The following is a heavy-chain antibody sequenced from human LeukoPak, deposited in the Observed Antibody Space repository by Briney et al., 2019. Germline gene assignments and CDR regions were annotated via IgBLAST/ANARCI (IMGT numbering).Heavy chain of an antibody. J-gene: IGHJ5*02. CDR1: GGTFSSYA. CDR2: IIPIFGTA. CDR3: ARDVLRFSSRLYNWFDP. V-gene: IGHV1-69*05. Sequence: SVKVSCKASGGTFSSYAISWVRQAPGQGLEWMGGIIPIFGTANYAQKFQGRVTITTDESTSTAYMELSSLRSEDTAVYYCARDVLRFSSRLYNWFDPWGQGALVTVSS. D-gene: IGHD3-3*01.